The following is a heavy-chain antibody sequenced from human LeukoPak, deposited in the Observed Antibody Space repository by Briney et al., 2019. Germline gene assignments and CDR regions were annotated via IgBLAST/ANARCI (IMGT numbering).Heavy chain of an antibody. V-gene: IGHV4-39*07. CDR1: GGSISSSSYY. J-gene: IGHJ4*02. CDR2: IYYSGST. CDR3: ASCSGDCYQFDY. D-gene: IGHD2-21*02. Sequence: SETLSLTFTVSGGSISSSSYYWGWIRQPPGKGLEWIGSIYYSGSTYYNPSLKSRVTISVDTSKNQFSLKLSSVTAADTAVYYCASCSGDCYQFDYWGQGTLVTVSS.